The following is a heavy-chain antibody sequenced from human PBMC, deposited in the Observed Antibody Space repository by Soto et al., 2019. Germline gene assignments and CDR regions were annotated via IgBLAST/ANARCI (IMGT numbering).Heavy chain of an antibody. CDR3: AKEGAVSFEY. CDR2: ISYDGGKT. D-gene: IGHD6-19*01. CDR1: GFTFNAYG. J-gene: IGHJ4*02. V-gene: IGHV3-30*18. Sequence: VQLVESGGGVVQHGTSLRLSCAASGFTFNAYGMHWVRQAPGKGLDRVAFISYDGGKTHYVDSVKGRFTISRDDSRNTVFLQMNSLRGDDTSLYYCAKEGAVSFEYWGQGALVTVSS.